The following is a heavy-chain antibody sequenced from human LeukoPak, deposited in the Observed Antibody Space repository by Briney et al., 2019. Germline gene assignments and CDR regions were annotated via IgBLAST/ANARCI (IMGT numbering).Heavy chain of an antibody. Sequence: SETLSLTCTVSGGSISSSSHYWGWIRQPPGKGLEWIGSISNSGSTYYNPSLKSRVTISVDTSNNQFSLKLSSVTAADTAVYYCASGWELPDFDYWGQGTLVTVSS. V-gene: IGHV4-39*07. CDR1: GGSISSSSHY. CDR3: ASGWELPDFDY. D-gene: IGHD1-26*01. J-gene: IGHJ4*02. CDR2: ISNSGST.